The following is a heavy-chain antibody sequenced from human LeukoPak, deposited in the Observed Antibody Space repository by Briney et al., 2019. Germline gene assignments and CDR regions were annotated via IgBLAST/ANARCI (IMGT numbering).Heavy chain of an antibody. CDR2: ISGSGGST. CDR1: GFTFSSYA. V-gene: IGHV3-23*01. J-gene: IGHJ4*02. D-gene: IGHD3-10*01. Sequence: PGGSLRLSCAASGFTFSSYAMSWVRQAPGKGLEWVSAISGSGGSTYYADSVKGRFTISRDNSKNTLYLQMNSLRAEDTAVYYCATTSYYYGSGSYLSPFDYWGQGTLVTVSS. CDR3: ATTSYYYGSGSYLSPFDY.